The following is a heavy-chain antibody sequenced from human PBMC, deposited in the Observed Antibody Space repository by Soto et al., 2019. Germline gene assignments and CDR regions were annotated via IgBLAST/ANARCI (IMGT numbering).Heavy chain of an antibody. CDR2: ISAYNGNT. CDR3: ARDRGVAPPVAGNTHYYYYMDV. CDR1: GYSFTNYG. Sequence: QDQLVQSGVEVKKPGASVKVSCKASGYSFTNYGITWVRQAPGQGFEWMGWISAYNGNTKYAQKVQGRVTMTTDASTSTAYLELRSLTSDDTGVYYCARDRGVAPPVAGNTHYYYYMDVWGKGTTVTVSS. J-gene: IGHJ6*03. V-gene: IGHV1-18*01. D-gene: IGHD6-19*01.